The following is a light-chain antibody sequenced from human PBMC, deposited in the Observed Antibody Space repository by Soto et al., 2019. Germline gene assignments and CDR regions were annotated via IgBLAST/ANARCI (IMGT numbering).Light chain of an antibody. CDR2: EVS. V-gene: IGLV2-14*01. Sequence: QSALTQPASVSGSPGQSITISCTGTSSDVGGYNYVSWYQQHPGKAPKLMIYEVSKRPSGVSHRFSGSKTGNTASLTNSGLHDEDEADYDRSSYTSSSTHVFGTGTKLTVL. CDR1: SSDVGGYNY. J-gene: IGLJ1*01. CDR3: SSYTSSSTHV.